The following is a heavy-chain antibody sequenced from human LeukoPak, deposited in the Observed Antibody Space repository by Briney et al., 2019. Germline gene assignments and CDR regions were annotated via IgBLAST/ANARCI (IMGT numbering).Heavy chain of an antibody. CDR2: IIPIFGTA. D-gene: IGHD1-1*01. CDR3: ARGVGTTGTTEVFDY. Sequence: VASVKVSCKASGYTFTSYGISWVRQAPGQGLEWMGGIIPIFGTANYAQKFQGRVTITADKSTSTAYMELSSLRSEDTAVYYCARGVGTTGTTEVFDYWGQGTLVTVSS. V-gene: IGHV1-69*06. CDR1: GYTFTSYG. J-gene: IGHJ4*02.